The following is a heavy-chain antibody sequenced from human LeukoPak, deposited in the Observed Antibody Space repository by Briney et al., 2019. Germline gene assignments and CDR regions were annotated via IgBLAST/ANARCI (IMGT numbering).Heavy chain of an antibody. D-gene: IGHD3-22*01. Sequence: GGSLRLSCTASGVTFGDYGMSWVRQGPGKGLEWVGFIRSKAYGGTTEYAASVKGRFTISRDDSKSIAYLQMNSLKTEDTAVYYCTNSYYYDSSVNYWGQGTLVTVSS. CDR1: GVTFGDYG. V-gene: IGHV3-49*04. CDR3: TNSYYYDSSVNY. J-gene: IGHJ4*02. CDR2: IRSKAYGGTT.